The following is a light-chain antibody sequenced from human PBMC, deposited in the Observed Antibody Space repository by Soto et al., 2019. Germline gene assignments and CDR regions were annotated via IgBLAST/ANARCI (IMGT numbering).Light chain of an antibody. J-gene: IGKJ4*02. V-gene: IGKV3D-7*01. Sequence: EIVLTQSPGTLSLSPGEGATLSCRASQSVRSSYLSWYQQKPGQAPRLLIYGASSRATGIPARFSGSGSGTDFTLTISRLQPQDFAVYYCQQDYHSLTFGGGTKVDIK. CDR2: GAS. CDR1: QSVRSSY. CDR3: QQDYHSLT.